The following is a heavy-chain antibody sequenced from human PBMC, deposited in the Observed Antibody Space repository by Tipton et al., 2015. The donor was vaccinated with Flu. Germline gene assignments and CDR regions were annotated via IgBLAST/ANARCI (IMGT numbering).Heavy chain of an antibody. CDR1: GFTFSSYG. V-gene: IGHV3-33*01. D-gene: IGHD6-6*01. J-gene: IGHJ4*02. Sequence: RSLRLSCAASGFTFSSYGMHWVRQAPGKGLEWVAVIWYDGSNKYYADSVKGRFTISRDNSKNTLYLQMNSLRAEDTAVYYCARYSSSWGAFDYWGQGTLVTVSS. CDR2: IWYDGSNK. CDR3: ARYSSSWGAFDY.